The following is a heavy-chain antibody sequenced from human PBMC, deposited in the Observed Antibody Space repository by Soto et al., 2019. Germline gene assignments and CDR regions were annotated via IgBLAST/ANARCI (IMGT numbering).Heavy chain of an antibody. CDR2: ISHHGLKE. V-gene: IGHV3-30*18. D-gene: IGHD1-26*01. Sequence: SCVASGFTFRDYGMHWVRQAPGKGLEWVAGISHHGLKEHYADSVKGRFTISRDNSKKTVYLQLNSLRGDDTAVYYCAKDWVGGSNKYYFEYWGQGTLVTVSS. J-gene: IGHJ4*02. CDR3: AKDWVGGSNKYYFEY. CDR1: GFTFRDYG.